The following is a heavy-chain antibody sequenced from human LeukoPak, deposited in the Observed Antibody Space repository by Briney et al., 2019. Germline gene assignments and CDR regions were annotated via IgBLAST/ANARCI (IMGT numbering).Heavy chain of an antibody. D-gene: IGHD2-21*02. CDR1: GFTVSSNY. V-gene: IGHV3-66*01. J-gene: IGHJ4*02. CDR3: ARGNCGGDCYSDYFDY. Sequence: GGSLRLSCAASGFTVSSNYMSWVRQAPGKGLEWVSVIYSGGSTYYADSVKGRFTISRDNSKNTLYLQMNSLRAEDTAVYYCARGNCGGDCYSDYFDYWGQGTLVTVSS. CDR2: IYSGGST.